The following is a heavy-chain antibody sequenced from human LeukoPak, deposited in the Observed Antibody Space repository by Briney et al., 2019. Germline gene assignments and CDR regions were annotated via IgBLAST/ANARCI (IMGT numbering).Heavy chain of an antibody. CDR2: IIPIFGTA. J-gene: IGHJ4*02. CDR1: GGTFSSYA. CDR3: ARDRGTVTTALDY. D-gene: IGHD4-11*01. Sequence: SVKVSCKASGGTFSSYAISWVRQAPGQGLEWMGGIIPIFGTANYAQKFQGRVTITTDESTSTDYMELSSLRSEDTAVYYCARDRGTVTTALDYWGQGTLVTVSS. V-gene: IGHV1-69*05.